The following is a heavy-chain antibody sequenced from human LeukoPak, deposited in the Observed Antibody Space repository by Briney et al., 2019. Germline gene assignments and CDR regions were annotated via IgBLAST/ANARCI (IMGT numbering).Heavy chain of an antibody. D-gene: IGHD6-13*01. CDR3: ARDEEQQLVLEGVVKYYYYYYMDV. Sequence: PGGSLRLSCAASGFTFSSYWMHWVRQAPGKGLVWVSRINSDGSSTSYADSVKGRFTISRDNAKNTLYLQMNSLRAEDTAVYYCARDEEQQLVLEGVVKYYYYYYMDVWGKGTTVTVSS. V-gene: IGHV3-74*01. J-gene: IGHJ6*03. CDR1: GFTFSSYW. CDR2: INSDGSST.